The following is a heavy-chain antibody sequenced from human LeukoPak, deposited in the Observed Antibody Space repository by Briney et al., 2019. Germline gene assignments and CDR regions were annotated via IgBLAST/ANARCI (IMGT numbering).Heavy chain of an antibody. V-gene: IGHV4-59*08. CDR2: IYYSGST. Sequence: SETLSLTCTVSGGSISIYYWSWIRQPPGKGLEWIGYIYYSGSTNYNPSLKSRVTISVDTSKNQFSLKLSSVTAADTAVYYCARRRPSNWFDPWGQGTLVTVSS. CDR1: GGSISIYY. D-gene: IGHD6-25*01. J-gene: IGHJ5*02. CDR3: ARRRPSNWFDP.